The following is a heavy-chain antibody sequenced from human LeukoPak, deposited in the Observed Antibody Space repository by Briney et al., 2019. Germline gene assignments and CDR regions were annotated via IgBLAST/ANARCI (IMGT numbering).Heavy chain of an antibody. Sequence: GGSLRLSCAASGFTFDDYGMTWVRQAPGKGLEWVSDINWNGDSTGYVDSGKGLFTISRDNAKNSLYLQMNSLRAEDTALYYCASGQLYDSSGYYLNYWGQGTLVTVSS. D-gene: IGHD3-22*01. CDR3: ASGQLYDSSGYYLNY. J-gene: IGHJ4*02. CDR2: INWNGDST. V-gene: IGHV3-20*04. CDR1: GFTFDDYG.